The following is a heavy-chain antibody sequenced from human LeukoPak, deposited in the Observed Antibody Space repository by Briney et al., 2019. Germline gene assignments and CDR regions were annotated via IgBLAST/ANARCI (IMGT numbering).Heavy chain of an antibody. J-gene: IGHJ6*04. CDR2: IIPIFGTA. Sequence: ASVKVSCKASGGTFSSYAISWVRRAPGQGLEWMGGIIPIFGTANYAQKFQGRVTITADKSTSTAYMELSSLRSEDTAVYYCARGYGSGSYSYGMDVWGKGTTVTVSS. D-gene: IGHD3-10*01. CDR1: GGTFSSYA. CDR3: ARGYGSGSYSYGMDV. V-gene: IGHV1-69*06.